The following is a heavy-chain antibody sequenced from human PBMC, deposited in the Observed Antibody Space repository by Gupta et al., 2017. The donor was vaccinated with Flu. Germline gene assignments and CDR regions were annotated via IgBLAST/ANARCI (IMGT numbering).Heavy chain of an antibody. Sequence: QVQLVQSGAEVKKPGSSVKVSCKASGGTFSSYAISWVRQAPGQGLEWMGGIIPIFGTANYAQKFQGRVTITADESTSTAYMELSSLRSEDTAVYYCAGRMGQWLVTINYYGMDVWGQGTTVTVSS. J-gene: IGHJ6*02. CDR2: IIPIFGTA. V-gene: IGHV1-69*01. CDR3: AGRMGQWLVTINYYGMDV. CDR1: GGTFSSYA. D-gene: IGHD6-19*01.